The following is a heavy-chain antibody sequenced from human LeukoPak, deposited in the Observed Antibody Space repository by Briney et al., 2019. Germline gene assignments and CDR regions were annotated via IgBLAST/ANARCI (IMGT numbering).Heavy chain of an antibody. D-gene: IGHD5-24*01. V-gene: IGHV1-69*04. Sequence: SVKVSCKASGGTFTNLAISWVRQPPGQGLEWMGRIIPTTGLANYAQKFQGRVTITADKSTSTAYMELSSLRSEDTAVYYCARAPPRLDGYILYYWGRGTLVTVSS. J-gene: IGHJ4*02. CDR1: GGTFTNLA. CDR3: ARAPPRLDGYILYY. CDR2: IIPTTGLA.